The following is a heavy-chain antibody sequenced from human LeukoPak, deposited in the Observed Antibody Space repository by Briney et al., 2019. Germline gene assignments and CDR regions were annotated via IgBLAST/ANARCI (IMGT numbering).Heavy chain of an antibody. Sequence: GGSLRLSCAASGFTLTYYAMHWVRQAPGKGLEWVAVTSYDGNKKYYADSVKGRFTISRDNAKNSLYLQMNSLRAEDTAVYYCAREGWNSHYYGMDVWGQGTTVTVSS. V-gene: IGHV3-30*07. J-gene: IGHJ6*02. D-gene: IGHD1/OR15-1a*01. CDR1: GFTLTYYA. CDR2: TSYDGNKK. CDR3: AREGWNSHYYGMDV.